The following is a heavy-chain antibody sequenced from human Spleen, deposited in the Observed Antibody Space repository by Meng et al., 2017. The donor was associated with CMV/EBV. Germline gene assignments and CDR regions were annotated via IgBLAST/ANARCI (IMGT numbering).Heavy chain of an antibody. CDR3: GRDQGRQLINH. CDR2: VYHREDT. J-gene: IGHJ4*02. V-gene: IGHV4-4*02. CDR1: GDSISSDIW. D-gene: IGHD1-1*01. Sequence: QVRLQESGPGLVKPSGCRSLTCTVSGDSISSDIWWSWGRQPAGKGLEWIGDVYHREDTTYNPSLKSRVVITVDRSKNQFSLNLSSVTAEDTAVYYCGRDQGRQLINHWGQGTLVTVSS.